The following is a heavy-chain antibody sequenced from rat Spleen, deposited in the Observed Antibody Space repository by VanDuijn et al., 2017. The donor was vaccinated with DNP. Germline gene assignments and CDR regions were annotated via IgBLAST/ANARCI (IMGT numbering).Heavy chain of an antibody. J-gene: IGHJ2*01. Sequence: EVQLVEAGGGLVQPGRSLKLSCAASGFTFSNYDMAWVRQAPEKGLEWVATISYEGRNTFYRDSVKGRLTISRDNVESTLYLQMDSLRSEDTATYYCARGNYPGINTFDHWGQGVMVTVSS. D-gene: IGHD1-4*01. CDR3: ARGNYPGINTFDH. CDR1: GFTFSNYD. CDR2: ISYEGRNT. V-gene: IGHV5-7*01.